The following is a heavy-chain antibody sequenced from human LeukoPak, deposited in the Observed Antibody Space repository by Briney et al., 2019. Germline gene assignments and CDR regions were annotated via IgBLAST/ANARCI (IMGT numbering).Heavy chain of an antibody. Sequence: GRSLRLSCAASGFTFSSYGMHWVRLAPGKGLEWVAVISYDGSNKYYADSVKGRFTISRDNSKNTLYLQMNSLRAEDTAVYYCAKDLVYGAKRPYGMDVWGQGTTVTVSS. CDR2: ISYDGSNK. D-gene: IGHD1-14*01. CDR1: GFTFSSYG. J-gene: IGHJ6*02. V-gene: IGHV3-30*18. CDR3: AKDLVYGAKRPYGMDV.